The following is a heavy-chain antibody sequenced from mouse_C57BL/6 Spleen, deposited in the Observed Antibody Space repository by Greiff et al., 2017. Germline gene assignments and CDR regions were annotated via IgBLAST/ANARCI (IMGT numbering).Heavy chain of an antibody. Sequence: QVQLQQSGPELVKPGASVKISCKASGYAFSSSWMNWVKQRPGQGLEWIGRIYPGDGDTNYNGKFKGKATLTADKSSSTAYMQLSSLTSEDSAVYFCAKDLLGNYFDYWGQGTTLTVSS. D-gene: IGHD4-1*01. CDR2: IYPGDGDT. J-gene: IGHJ2*01. V-gene: IGHV1-82*01. CDR1: GYAFSSSW. CDR3: AKDLLGNYFDY.